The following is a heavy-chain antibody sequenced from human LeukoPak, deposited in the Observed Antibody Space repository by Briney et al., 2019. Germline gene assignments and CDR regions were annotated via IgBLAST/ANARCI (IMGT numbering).Heavy chain of an antibody. J-gene: IGHJ6*02. CDR1: GFTFSSYA. V-gene: IGHV3-23*01. Sequence: GGSLRLSCAASGFTFSSYAMSWVRQAPGKGLEWVSTISAGGSSTYYADSVKGRFTTSRDNSKDTLYLQMNSLRAEDTAVYYCAKGLSPLGDVWGQGTTVTVSS. CDR3: AKGLSPLGDV. CDR2: ISAGGSST. D-gene: IGHD3-16*01.